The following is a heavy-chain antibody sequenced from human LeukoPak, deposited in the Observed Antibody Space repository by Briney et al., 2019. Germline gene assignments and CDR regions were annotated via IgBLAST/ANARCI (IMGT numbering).Heavy chain of an antibody. CDR2: LSPGGGTI. Sequence: GGSLRLSCAASGFTFSDYHMKWIRQAPGKGLEWLSYLSPGGGTIYFADSVRGRFTISRDYAKNSLYLQMNSLTADDTAVYYCTIGRDIAVAGPGGYFDHWGQGTLVTVSS. CDR3: TIGRDIAVAGPGGYFDH. D-gene: IGHD6-19*01. V-gene: IGHV3-11*01. CDR1: GFTFSDYH. J-gene: IGHJ4*02.